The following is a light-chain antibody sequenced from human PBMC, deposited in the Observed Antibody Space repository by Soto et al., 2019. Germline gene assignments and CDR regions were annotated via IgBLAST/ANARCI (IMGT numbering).Light chain of an antibody. CDR3: QQSRT. Sequence: IQMPHSPSTLSASVGDRVTITCRASQSISSWLAWYQQKPGKAPKLLIYDASSLESGVPSRFSGSGSGTEFTLTISSLQPDDFATYYCQQSRTFGQGTKVDIK. J-gene: IGKJ1*01. V-gene: IGKV1-5*01. CDR2: DAS. CDR1: QSISSW.